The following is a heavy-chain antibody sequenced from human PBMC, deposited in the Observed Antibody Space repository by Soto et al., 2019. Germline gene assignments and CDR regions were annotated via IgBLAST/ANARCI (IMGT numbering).Heavy chain of an antibody. J-gene: IGHJ4*02. Sequence: QVQLQQWGAGLVKPSETLSLSCAVYGQSFSGHSWAWIRQPPGKGLEWLGEINESGSTYYNPSLKSRVIISTDTSKNQFSLKLSSVSAADTAAYFCARGSGIVALPGELEDVKYDYWGQGTLVNVSS. V-gene: IGHV4-34*01. D-gene: IGHD1-1*01. CDR2: INESGST. CDR3: ARGSGIVALPGELEDVKYDY. CDR1: GQSFSGHS.